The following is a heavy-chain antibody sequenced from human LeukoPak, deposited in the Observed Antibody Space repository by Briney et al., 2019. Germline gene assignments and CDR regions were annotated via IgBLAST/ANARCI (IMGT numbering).Heavy chain of an antibody. CDR3: ARLGVTSYGSV. D-gene: IGHD3-10*01. CDR1: GGSFSGYY. CDR2: INHSGST. V-gene: IGHV4-34*01. J-gene: IGHJ4*02. Sequence: SETLSLTCAVYGGSFSGYYWSWIRQPPGKGLEWIGEINHSGSTNYNPSLKSRVTISVDTSKNQFSLKLSSVTAADTAVYYCARLGVTSYGSVWGQGTLVTVSS.